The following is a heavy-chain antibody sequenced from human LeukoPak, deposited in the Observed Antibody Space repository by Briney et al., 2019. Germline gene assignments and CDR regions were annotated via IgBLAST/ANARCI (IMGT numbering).Heavy chain of an antibody. J-gene: IGHJ4*02. CDR2: LVYDERI. D-gene: IGHD2-2*01. CDR3: AKRSTGYYFDS. Sequence: GGSLRLSCAASGFPFSSYGMHWVRQAPGKGLEWVARLVYDERIDYANSVKGRFTISRDNSKNTVYLQMNSLRAEDTANYYCAKRSTGYYFDSWGQGTLVTVSS. CDR1: GFPFSSYG. V-gene: IGHV3-30*02.